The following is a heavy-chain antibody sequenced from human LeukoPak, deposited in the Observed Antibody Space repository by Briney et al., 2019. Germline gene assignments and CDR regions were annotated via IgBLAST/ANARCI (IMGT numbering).Heavy chain of an antibody. D-gene: IGHD1-26*01. Sequence: SETLSLTCTVSGGSISSSSYYWGWIRQPPGKGLEWIGSIYYSGSTYYNPSLKSRVTISVDTSKNQFSLKLSSVTAADTAVYHCARHEGDLDYWGQGTLVTVSS. CDR1: GGSISSSSYY. CDR2: IYYSGST. J-gene: IGHJ4*02. V-gene: IGHV4-39*01. CDR3: ARHEGDLDY.